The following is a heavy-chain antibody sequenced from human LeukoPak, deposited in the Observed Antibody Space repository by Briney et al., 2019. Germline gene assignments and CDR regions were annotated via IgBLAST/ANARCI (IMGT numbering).Heavy chain of an antibody. D-gene: IGHD5-12*01. Sequence: GGSLRLSCAASGFTFENYGMSWVRLVPGKGLEWVSGINWSGGSTDYADSVKGRFTISRDNAKNSVYLQMNNLRAEDTALYHCARDVGYEYFWFDPWGQGTLVTVSS. CDR2: INWSGGST. CDR1: GFTFENYG. V-gene: IGHV3-20*01. CDR3: ARDVGYEYFWFDP. J-gene: IGHJ5*02.